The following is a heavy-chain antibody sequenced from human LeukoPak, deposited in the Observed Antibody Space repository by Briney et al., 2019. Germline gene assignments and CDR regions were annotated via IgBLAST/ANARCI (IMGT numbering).Heavy chain of an antibody. CDR1: GGTFSSYA. D-gene: IGHD3-10*01. J-gene: IGHJ4*02. CDR3: ARALNPLVLLGSLNY. Sequence: SVKVSCKASGGTFSSYAISWVRQAPGQGLEWMGGIIPIFGTANYAQKFQGRVTITADGSTSTAYMELSSLRSEDTAVYYCARALNPLVLLGSLNYWGQGTLVTVSS. CDR2: IIPIFGTA. V-gene: IGHV1-69*13.